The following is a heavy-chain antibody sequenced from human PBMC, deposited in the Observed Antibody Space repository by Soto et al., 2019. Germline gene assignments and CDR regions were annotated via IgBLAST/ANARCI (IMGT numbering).Heavy chain of an antibody. CDR2: IIPILGIA. J-gene: IGHJ6*03. V-gene: IGHV1-69*02. CDR3: ARPSNCSGGSCYSGYYYYMDV. Sequence: QVQLVQSGAEVKKPGSSVKVSCKASGGTFSSYTISWVRQAPGQGLEWMGRIIPILGIANYAQKFQGRVTITADKSTSTAYMELSSLRSEDTAVYYCARPSNCSGGSCYSGYYYYMDVWGKGTTVTVSS. D-gene: IGHD2-15*01. CDR1: GGTFSSYT.